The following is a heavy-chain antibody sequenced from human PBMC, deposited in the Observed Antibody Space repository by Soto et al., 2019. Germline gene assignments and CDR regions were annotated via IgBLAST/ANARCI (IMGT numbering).Heavy chain of an antibody. J-gene: IGHJ6*02. CDR1: GGSFSGYY. D-gene: IGHD3-10*01. CDR2: INHSGST. Sequence: SETLSLTCAVYGGSFSGYYWSWIRQPPGKGLEWIGEINHSGSTNYNPSLKSRVTISVDTSKNQFSLKLSSVTAADTAVYYCARGRGDYGSGSYYKNYYYYGMDVWGQGTAVTVSS. V-gene: IGHV4-34*01. CDR3: ARGRGDYGSGSYYKNYYYYGMDV.